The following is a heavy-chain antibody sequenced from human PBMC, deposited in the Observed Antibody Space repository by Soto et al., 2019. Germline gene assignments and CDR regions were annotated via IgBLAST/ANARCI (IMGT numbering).Heavy chain of an antibody. J-gene: IGHJ4*02. CDR2: ISAYNGNT. D-gene: IGHD3-10*01. V-gene: IGHV1-18*01. CDR3: ARDGWFGELSPDRFDY. Sequence: QVQLVQSGAEVKKPGASVKVSCKASGYTFTSYGISWVRQAPGQVLEWMGWISAYNGNTNYAQKLQGRVTMTTDTPTSTAYMELRSLRSDDTAVYYCARDGWFGELSPDRFDYWGQGTLVTVSS. CDR1: GYTFTSYG.